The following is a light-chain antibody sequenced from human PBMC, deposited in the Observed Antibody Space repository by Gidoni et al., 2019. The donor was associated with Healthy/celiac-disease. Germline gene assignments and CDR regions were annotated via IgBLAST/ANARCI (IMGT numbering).Light chain of an antibody. CDR3: QQYGSSPIT. Sequence: EIVLTQSPGTLSLSPGERATLSCRASQSVSSSYLAWYQQKPGQAPRLLIYGASSRATGIPDRCSGSESGTDFTLTISRLEPEDFAVYYCQQYGSSPITVGQGTRLEIK. CDR2: GAS. CDR1: QSVSSSY. J-gene: IGKJ5*01. V-gene: IGKV3-20*01.